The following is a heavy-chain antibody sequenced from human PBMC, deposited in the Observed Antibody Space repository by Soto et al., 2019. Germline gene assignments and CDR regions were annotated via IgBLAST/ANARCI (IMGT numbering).Heavy chain of an antibody. CDR1: DYSFTELS. CDR2: FDPEDGET. D-gene: IGHD3-22*01. CDR3: AAYDSGGYYFGFDY. V-gene: IGHV1-24*01. Sequence: ASVKVSCKVSDYSFTELSIHWVRQAHGKGLEWVGGFDPEDGETIYAQKFQGRVTTTEDTSTDTAYMELSSLKSEDTAVYYSAAYDSGGYYFGFDYWGQGTLVTVSS. J-gene: IGHJ4*02.